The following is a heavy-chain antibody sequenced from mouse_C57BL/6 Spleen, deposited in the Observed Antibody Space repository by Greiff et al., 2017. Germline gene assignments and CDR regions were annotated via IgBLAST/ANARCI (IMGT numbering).Heavy chain of an antibody. CDR2: IWGDGST. J-gene: IGHJ4*01. V-gene: IGHV2-3*01. CDR3: ATGTGAMDY. CDR1: GFSLTSYG. D-gene: IGHD4-1*01. Sequence: VNVVESGPGLVAPSQSLSITCTVSGFSLTSYGVSWVRQPPGKGLEWLGVIWGDGSTNYHSALISRLSISKDNSKSQVFFKLNSLHTDDTATYYCATGTGAMDYWGQGTSVTVSS.